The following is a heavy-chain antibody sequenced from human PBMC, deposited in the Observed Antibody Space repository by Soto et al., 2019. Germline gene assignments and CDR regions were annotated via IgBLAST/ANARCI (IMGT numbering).Heavy chain of an antibody. D-gene: IGHD6-13*01. Sequence: QVQLVQSGAAVKNPGASVKVSCKASGYTFTSYGISWVRQAPGQGLEWMGWISAYNGNTNYAQKLQGRVTMTTDTSTSTAYMELRSLRYDDTAVYYCARDPTQAYSSSWYSGFDYWGQGTLVTVSS. V-gene: IGHV1-18*01. CDR1: GYTFTSYG. CDR2: ISAYNGNT. J-gene: IGHJ4*02. CDR3: ARDPTQAYSSSWYSGFDY.